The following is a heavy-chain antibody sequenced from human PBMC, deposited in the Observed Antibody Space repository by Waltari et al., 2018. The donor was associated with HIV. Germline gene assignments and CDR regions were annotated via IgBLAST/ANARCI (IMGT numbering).Heavy chain of an antibody. CDR1: GFTVSRNY. Sequence: EVQLVESGGGLIQPGGSLRLSCAASGFTVSRNYMSWVRQAPGKGLEWVSVIYSGGSTYYADSVKGRFSISRDTSKNTLYLQMNSLRAEDTAVYYCARASGWLVFDYWGQGTLVTVPS. D-gene: IGHD6-19*01. V-gene: IGHV3-53*01. CDR2: IYSGGST. J-gene: IGHJ4*02. CDR3: ARASGWLVFDY.